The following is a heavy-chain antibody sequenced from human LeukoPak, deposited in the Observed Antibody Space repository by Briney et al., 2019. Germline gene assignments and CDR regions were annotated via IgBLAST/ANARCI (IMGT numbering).Heavy chain of an antibody. J-gene: IGHJ4*02. D-gene: IGHD5-18*01. CDR3: ARYRGYSYGDFDY. CDR2: IYSGGST. Sequence: GGSLRLSCAASGFTVSSNYMSWVRQAPGKGLEWVSVIYSGGSTYYADSVKGRFTISRDNSKNTLYLQMNSLRAEDTAVYYCARYRGYSYGDFDYWGQGTLVTVSS. V-gene: IGHV3-66*01. CDR1: GFTVSSNY.